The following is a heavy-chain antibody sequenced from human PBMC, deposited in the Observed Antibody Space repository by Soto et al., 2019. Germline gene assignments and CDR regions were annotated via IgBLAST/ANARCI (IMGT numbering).Heavy chain of an antibody. CDR1: GFTFNKYA. V-gene: IGHV3-64*02. CDR3: ARGPTSTPDYYLDY. Sequence: PGGSLRLSCAASGFTFNKYAMHWVRQAPGKGLEYVSAITFNGGDTYYADSVKGRFTISRDNSQNTLYLQMGSLRVEDMAVYYCARGPTSTPDYYLDYWGQGTLVTVSS. D-gene: IGHD2-2*01. CDR2: ITFNGGDT. J-gene: IGHJ4*02.